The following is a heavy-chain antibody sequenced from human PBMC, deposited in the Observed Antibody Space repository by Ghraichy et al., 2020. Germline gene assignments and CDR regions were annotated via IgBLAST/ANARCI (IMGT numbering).Heavy chain of an antibody. V-gene: IGHV3-43*01. CDR1: GYSFDDYT. Sequence: GGSLRLSCAASGYSFDDYTMHWVRQGPGKGLEWVSLITWDGGTTYYADSVKGRFTISRDNSKNSLYLQMNSLKTEDTALYYCAKEGSSTRPFDYWGQGTL. CDR3: AKEGSSTRPFDY. J-gene: IGHJ4*02. D-gene: IGHD2-2*01. CDR2: ITWDGGTT.